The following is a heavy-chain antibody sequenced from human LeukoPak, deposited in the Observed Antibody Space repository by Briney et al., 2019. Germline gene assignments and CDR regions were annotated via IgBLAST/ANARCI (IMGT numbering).Heavy chain of an antibody. CDR3: ARDLDNGDVIDY. D-gene: IGHD4-17*01. V-gene: IGHV3-7*01. Sequence: PGGSLRLSCAASGFTFSSHWMSWVRQAPGKGLEWVANIKQDGSEKYYVDSVKGRFTISRDNAKNSLYLQMNSLRAEDTAVYYCARDLDNGDVIDYWGQGTLVTVSS. CDR1: GFTFSSHW. J-gene: IGHJ4*02. CDR2: IKQDGSEK.